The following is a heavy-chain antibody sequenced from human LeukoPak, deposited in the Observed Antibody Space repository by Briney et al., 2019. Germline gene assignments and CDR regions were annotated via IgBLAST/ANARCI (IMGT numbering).Heavy chain of an antibody. V-gene: IGHV1-2*06. CDR2: SNPNHGGT. CDR1: VYTFTVYY. D-gene: IGHD2-15*01. CDR3: ARDTGLSGYYYYYMDV. Sequence: ASVTVSCKASVYTFTVYYMHWVRRAHGQGLEWMGRSNPNHGGTNYAQKFQGRVTMTRDTSISTAYMALSRLRSDDTAVYYCARDTGLSGYYYYYMDVWGKGTTVTVSS. J-gene: IGHJ6*03.